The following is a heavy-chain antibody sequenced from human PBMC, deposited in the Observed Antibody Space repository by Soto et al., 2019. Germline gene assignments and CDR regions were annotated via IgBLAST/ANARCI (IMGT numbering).Heavy chain of an antibody. V-gene: IGHV3-33*01. CDR3: ARDRPVGATSPDY. CDR1: GFTFSSYG. Sequence: QVQLVESGGGVVQPGRSLRLSCAASGFTFSSYGMHWVRQAPGKGLEWVAVIWRDGDNKYYAESVKGRFTIYRDNSKNTVYLQMNTLSAEDTAVYYCARDRPVGATSPDYWGRGTLVTVSS. D-gene: IGHD1-26*01. J-gene: IGHJ4*02. CDR2: IWRDGDNK.